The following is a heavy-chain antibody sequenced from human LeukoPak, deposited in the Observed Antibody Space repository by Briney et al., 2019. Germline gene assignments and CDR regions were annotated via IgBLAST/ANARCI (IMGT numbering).Heavy chain of an antibody. CDR1: GFSFSTYG. CDR3: ARDLKEYSSSSTIFDY. V-gene: IGHV3-7*01. J-gene: IGHJ4*02. D-gene: IGHD6-6*01. Sequence: PGRSLRLSCAASGFSFSTYGMHWVRQAPGKGLEWVANIKQDGSEKYYVDSVRGRFTISRDNTKNSLFLQMNSLRDEDTAVYYCARDLKEYSSSSTIFDYWGQGTLVTVSS. CDR2: IKQDGSEK.